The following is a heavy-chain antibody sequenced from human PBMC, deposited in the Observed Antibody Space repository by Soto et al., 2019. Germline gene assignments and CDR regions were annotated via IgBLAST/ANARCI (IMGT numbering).Heavy chain of an antibody. CDR1: GFTFSNYG. Sequence: GGSLRLSCAASGFTFSNYGINWVRQAPGRGLEWISFISYSSATIHYADSVRGRFTISRDSANNSLYLEMSSLRDEDTAVYFCARGSSKYTYGSFYFDYWGQGTLVTV. J-gene: IGHJ4*02. CDR3: ARGSSKYTYGSFYFDY. CDR2: ISYSSATI. V-gene: IGHV3-48*02. D-gene: IGHD5-18*01.